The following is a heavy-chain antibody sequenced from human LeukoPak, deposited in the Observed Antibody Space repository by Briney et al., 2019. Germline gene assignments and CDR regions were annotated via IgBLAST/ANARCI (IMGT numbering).Heavy chain of an antibody. CDR2: ISYDGSNK. CDR3: ARCESAYDPPDF. J-gene: IGHJ4*02. D-gene: IGHD3-3*01. V-gene: IGHV3-30*03. Sequence: GRSLRLSCAASGFTFSSYDMHWVRQAPGKGLAWVAVISYDGSNKYYADSVKGRSTISRDNSKNTLYLQMDTLRTEDTAIYYCARCESAYDPPDFWGQGTLVTVSS. CDR1: GFTFSSYD.